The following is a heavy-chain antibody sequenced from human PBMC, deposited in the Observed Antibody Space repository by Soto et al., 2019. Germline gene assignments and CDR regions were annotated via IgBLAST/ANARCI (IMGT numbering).Heavy chain of an antibody. V-gene: IGHV3-21*01. CDR2: ISSSSSYI. CDR3: ARGPLWFWAHYYYYGMDV. D-gene: IGHD3-10*01. CDR1: GFTFSSYS. J-gene: IGHJ6*02. Sequence: EVQLVESGGGLVKPGGSLRLSCAASGFTFSSYSMNWVRQAPGTGLEWVSSISSSSSYIYYADSVKGRINISRDNAKNSLYLQMNSLRADDTAVYYCARGPLWFWAHYYYYGMDVWGQGTTVTVSS.